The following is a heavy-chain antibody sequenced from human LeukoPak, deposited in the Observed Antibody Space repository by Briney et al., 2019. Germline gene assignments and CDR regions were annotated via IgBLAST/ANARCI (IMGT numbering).Heavy chain of an antibody. CDR3: TRDGPGGSSWFDY. CDR2: IRSKAYGGTT. CDR1: GFTFSGYA. V-gene: IGHV3-49*04. Sequence: GGSLRLSCAASGFTFSGYAMSWVRQAPGKGLEWVGFIRSKAYGGTTEYAASVKGRFTISRDDSKSIAYLQMNSLKTEDTAVYYCTRDGPGGSSWFDYWGQGTLVTVSS. D-gene: IGHD6-13*01. J-gene: IGHJ4*02.